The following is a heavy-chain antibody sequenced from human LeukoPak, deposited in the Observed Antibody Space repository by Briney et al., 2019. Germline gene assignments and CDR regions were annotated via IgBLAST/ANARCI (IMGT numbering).Heavy chain of an antibody. CDR2: IKQDGSEK. D-gene: IGHD3-9*01. V-gene: IGHV3-7*01. J-gene: IGHJ4*02. Sequence: PGGSLRLSCAASGFTFSSYWMSWVRQAPGKGLEWMANIKQDGSEKYYVDSVKGRFTISRDNAKNSLYLQMNSLRAEDTAVYYCARDRGYSDISPSSDYWGQGTLVTVSS. CDR1: GFTFSSYW. CDR3: ARDRGYSDISPSSDY.